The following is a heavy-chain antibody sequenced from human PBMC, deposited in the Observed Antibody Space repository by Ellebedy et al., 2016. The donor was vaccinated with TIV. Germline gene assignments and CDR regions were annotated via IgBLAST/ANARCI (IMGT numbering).Heavy chain of an antibody. CDR2: IYYTGNT. CDR1: GDSISNYY. V-gene: IGHV4-4*07. CDR3: ARSLIGTYSPFGY. J-gene: IGHJ4*02. D-gene: IGHD2-21*01. Sequence: SETLSLTXTVSGDSISNYYWSWIRQPAGKGLEWIGRIYYTGNTNYNPSLKSRLTISVDTSKDQFSLKLASVTAADTAVYYCARSLIGTYSPFGYWGQGTLVTVSS.